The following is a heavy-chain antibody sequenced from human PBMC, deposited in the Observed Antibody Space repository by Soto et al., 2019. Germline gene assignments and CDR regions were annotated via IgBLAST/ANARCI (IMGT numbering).Heavy chain of an antibody. CDR1: GGSISSYY. CDR3: ARESYDFWSGTRSGYYYYGMDV. D-gene: IGHD3-3*01. V-gene: IGHV4-59*01. J-gene: IGHJ6*02. CDR2: IYYSGST. Sequence: SETLSLTCTVSGGSISSYYWSWIRQPPGKGLEWIGYIYYSGSTNYNPSLKSRVTISVDTSKNQFSLKLSSVTAADTAVYYCARESYDFWSGTRSGYYYYGMDVWGQGTTVTVSS.